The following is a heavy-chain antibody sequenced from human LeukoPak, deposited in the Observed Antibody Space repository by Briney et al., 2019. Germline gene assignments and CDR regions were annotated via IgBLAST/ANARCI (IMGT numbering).Heavy chain of an antibody. Sequence: GGSLRLSCGASGITFSSYGMHWVRQAPGMGLEWVASISSDGTKKYYADSVKGRFTISRDNSKNTLYLQMNSLRIEDTAVYYCAKGGEVSSWYKRLKLYFDYWGQGTLVTVSS. V-gene: IGHV3-30*18. D-gene: IGHD6-13*01. J-gene: IGHJ4*02. CDR3: AKGGEVSSWYKRLKLYFDY. CDR2: ISSDGTKK. CDR1: GITFSSYG.